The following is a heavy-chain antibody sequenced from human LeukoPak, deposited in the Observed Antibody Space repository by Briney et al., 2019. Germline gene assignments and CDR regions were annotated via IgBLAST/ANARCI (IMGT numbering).Heavy chain of an antibody. D-gene: IGHD3-10*01. CDR3: ARDNYGSGSYYNVYYYYGMDV. CDR2: ISSSGSTI. J-gene: IGHJ6*02. V-gene: IGHV3-11*01. Sequence: GGSLRLSCAASGFTFSDYYMSWMRQAPGKGLEWVSYISSSGSTIYYADSVKGRFTISRDNAKNSLYLQMNSLRAEDTAVYYCARDNYGSGSYYNVYYYYGMDVWGQGTTVTVSS. CDR1: GFTFSDYY.